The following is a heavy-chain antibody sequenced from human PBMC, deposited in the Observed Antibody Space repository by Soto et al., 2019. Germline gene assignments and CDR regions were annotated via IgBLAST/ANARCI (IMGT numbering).Heavy chain of an antibody. CDR3: AKDRGLVLSFYFDY. CDR2: ISWNSGSI. CDR1: GFTFDDYA. D-gene: IGHD6-19*01. Sequence: EVQLVESGGGLVQPGRSLRLSCAASGFTFDDYAMHWVRQAPGKGLEGVSGISWNSGSIGYADSVKGRFTISRDNAKKSLYLQMNSLRAEDTALYYCAKDRGLVLSFYFDYWGQGTLVTVSS. V-gene: IGHV3-9*01. J-gene: IGHJ4*02.